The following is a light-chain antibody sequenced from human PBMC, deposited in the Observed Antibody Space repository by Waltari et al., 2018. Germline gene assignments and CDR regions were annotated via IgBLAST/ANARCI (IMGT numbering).Light chain of an antibody. CDR3: SSYAGSSKGV. CDR1: SSDVGNYKR. V-gene: IGLV2-23*02. J-gene: IGLJ2*01. Sequence: QSALTQPASVSGSPGQSITISCTGTSSDVGNYKRVSWYQQHPGKAPKLMVYAVIKRPHGVSDRFSGSKSGDMASLTISGLQPEDEAEYFCSSYAGSSKGVFGGGTKVTVL. CDR2: AVI.